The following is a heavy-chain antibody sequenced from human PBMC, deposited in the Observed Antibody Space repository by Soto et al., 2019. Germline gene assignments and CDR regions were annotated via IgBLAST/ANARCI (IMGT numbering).Heavy chain of an antibody. V-gene: IGHV1-3*01. CDR3: AVTDYDFWSGYYRGPSYYFDY. CDR2: INAGNGNT. CDR1: GYTFTSYA. D-gene: IGHD3-3*01. J-gene: IGHJ4*02. Sequence: GASVKVSCKASGYTFTSYAMHWVRQAPGQRLEWMGWINAGNGNTKYSQKFQGRVTITRDTSASTAYMELSSLRSEDTAVYYCAVTDYDFWSGYYRGPSYYFDYWDQGTLVTVSS.